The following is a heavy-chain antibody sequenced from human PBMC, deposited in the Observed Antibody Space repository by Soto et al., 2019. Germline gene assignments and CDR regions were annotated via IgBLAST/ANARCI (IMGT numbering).Heavy chain of an antibody. J-gene: IGHJ6*02. CDR1: GGSFSGYY. CDR3: ARDCAVYDFWSGYRYYYYGMDV. D-gene: IGHD3-3*01. CDR2: INHSGST. Sequence: SETLSLTCAVYGGSFSGYYWSWIRQPPGKGLEWIGEINHSGSTNYNPSLKSRVTISVDTSKNQFSLKLSSVTAADTAVYYCARDCAVYDFWSGYRYYYYGMDVWGQGTTVTVSS. V-gene: IGHV4-34*01.